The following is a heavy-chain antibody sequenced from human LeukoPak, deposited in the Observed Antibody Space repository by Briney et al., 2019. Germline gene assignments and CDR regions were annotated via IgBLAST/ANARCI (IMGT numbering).Heavy chain of an antibody. CDR3: AIFAANGCFDP. D-gene: IGHD2-15*01. CDR2: FDPEDGET. Sequence: ASVKVSCKVSGYTLAGLSMHGVRQAPGKGLEWMGGFDPEDGETIYAQKFQGRVTMTEDTSTDTAYMELSSLRSEDTAVYYCAIFAANGCFDPWGQGTLVTVSS. V-gene: IGHV1-24*01. J-gene: IGHJ5*02. CDR1: GYTLAGLS.